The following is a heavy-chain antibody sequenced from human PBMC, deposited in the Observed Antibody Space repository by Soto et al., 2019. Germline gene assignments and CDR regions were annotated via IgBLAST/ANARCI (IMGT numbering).Heavy chain of an antibody. D-gene: IGHD3-9*01. V-gene: IGHV4-4*02. Sequence: IWGRWVRQPPGKGLEWIGEIHHSGSFNYNPSLRSRVTISIDKSKNQLSLKLTSVTAADTAVHYCVRNDWYRFEPCGQRTLVTVSS. CDR3: VRNDWYRFEP. CDR2: IHHSGSF. CDR1: IW. J-gene: IGHJ5*02.